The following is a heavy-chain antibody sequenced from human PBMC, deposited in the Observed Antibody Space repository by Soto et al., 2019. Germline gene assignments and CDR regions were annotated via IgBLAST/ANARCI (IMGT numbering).Heavy chain of an antibody. J-gene: IGHJ6*02. Sequence: PSETLSLTCTVSGGSISSGGHYWSSIRQHPGKGLEWIGYTYYSGSTYYNPSLKSRVTISVDTSKNQFSLKLSSVTAGDTAVYYCARDPGGTNGVNCYVMDVWGQGTTVTVSS. CDR2: TYYSGST. CDR1: GGSISSGGHY. V-gene: IGHV4-31*03. D-gene: IGHD2-8*01. CDR3: ARDPGGTNGVNCYVMDV.